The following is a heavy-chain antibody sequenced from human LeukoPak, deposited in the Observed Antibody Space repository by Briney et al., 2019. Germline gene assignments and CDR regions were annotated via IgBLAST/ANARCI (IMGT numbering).Heavy chain of an antibody. CDR3: ASRQSYGGYDY. V-gene: IGHV3-48*03. CDR2: ISTSGSTI. CDR1: GFAFSTYE. J-gene: IGHJ4*02. D-gene: IGHD5-12*01. Sequence: GGSLRLSCAASGFAFSTYEMNWVRQAPGKGLEWVSYISTSGSTIHYADSVRGRFTFSRDNAKGSVYLQMDSRRAEGTAVYYCASRQSYGGYDYWGQGTLVTVSS.